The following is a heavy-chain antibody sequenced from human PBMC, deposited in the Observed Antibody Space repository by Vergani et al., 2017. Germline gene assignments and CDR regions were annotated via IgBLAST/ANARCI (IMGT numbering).Heavy chain of an antibody. V-gene: IGHV3-21*01. CDR1: GFTFSSYS. Sequence: VQLVESGGGLVKPGGSLRLSCAASGFTFSSYSMNWVRQAPGKGLEWVSSISSSSSYIYYADSVKGRFTISRDNAKNSLYLQMNSLRAEDTAVYYCARDQGGLLWFGESHDAFDIWGQGTMVTVSS. CDR2: ISSSSSYI. CDR3: ARDQGGLLWFGESHDAFDI. J-gene: IGHJ3*02. D-gene: IGHD3-10*01.